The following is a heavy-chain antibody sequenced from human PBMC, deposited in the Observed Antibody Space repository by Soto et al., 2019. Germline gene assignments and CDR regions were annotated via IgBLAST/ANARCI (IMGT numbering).Heavy chain of an antibody. J-gene: IGHJ1*01. Sequence: PGGSLRLSCAASGFTFSRYWMNWVRQAPGKGLEWVANIKLDGSEKYYVDSVKGRFTISRDNAKNSLYLQMNSLRAEDTAVYYCARGNWNFQYWGQGTLVTVSS. CDR1: GFTFSRYW. CDR2: IKLDGSEK. V-gene: IGHV3-7*05. D-gene: IGHD1-20*01. CDR3: ARGNWNFQY.